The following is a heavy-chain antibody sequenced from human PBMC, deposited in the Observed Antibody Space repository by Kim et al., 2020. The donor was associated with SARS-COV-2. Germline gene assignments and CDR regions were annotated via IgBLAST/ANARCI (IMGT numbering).Heavy chain of an antibody. CDR1: GGSISSFDYY. Sequence: SETLSLTCTVAGGSISSFDYYWDWLRQVPGQGLDWNGKIYYSGSTYYNPYLQSRLTISVATTKYPFSLKLSSVTAADTAVYSCATSDCWGQGILVT. J-gene: IGHJ4*02. CDR2: IYYSGST. V-gene: IGHV4-39*01. CDR3: ATSDC.